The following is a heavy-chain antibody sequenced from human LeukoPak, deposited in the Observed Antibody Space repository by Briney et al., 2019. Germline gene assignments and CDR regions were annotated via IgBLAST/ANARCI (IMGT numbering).Heavy chain of an antibody. CDR2: ISGGAETT. CDR3: AKDQYYYDSSGSPSVAFDV. V-gene: IGHV3-23*01. D-gene: IGHD3-22*01. Sequence: PGGSLRLSCAGSGFTFRSYAISWVRQAPGKGLEWVSGISGGAETTYYIESVKGRFTISRDNPKSTMYLQMNSLRAEDTAIYCCAKDQYYYDSSGSPSVAFDVWGRGTMVTVSS. CDR1: GFTFRSYA. J-gene: IGHJ3*01.